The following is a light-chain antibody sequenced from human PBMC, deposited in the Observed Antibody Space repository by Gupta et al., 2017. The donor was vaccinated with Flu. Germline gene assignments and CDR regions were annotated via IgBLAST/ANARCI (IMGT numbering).Light chain of an antibody. CDR2: QDS. CDR1: RLGDKF. J-gene: IGLJ2*01. CDR3: QAWDQSTVV. V-gene: IGLV3-1*01. Sequence: TCFGGRLGDKFTSLYQQKSGQSPVLVIYQDSKRPSVIPERFSGSSSANTATLTISGAQTLDEADYFCQAWDQSTVVFGGGTRLTVL.